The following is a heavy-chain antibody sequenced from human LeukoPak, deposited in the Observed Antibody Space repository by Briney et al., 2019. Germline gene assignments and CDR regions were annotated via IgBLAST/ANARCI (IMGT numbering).Heavy chain of an antibody. D-gene: IGHD6-13*01. CDR1: GYSFISYW. Sequence: GESLKISCKGSGYSFISYWIAWVRQMPGKGLEWMGIIYPGDSDTRYSPSFQGQVTISADKSISTAYLQWSILKASDTAIYYCARQDSSSWYNAYWGQGTLVTVSS. CDR2: IYPGDSDT. J-gene: IGHJ4*02. CDR3: ARQDSSSWYNAY. V-gene: IGHV5-51*01.